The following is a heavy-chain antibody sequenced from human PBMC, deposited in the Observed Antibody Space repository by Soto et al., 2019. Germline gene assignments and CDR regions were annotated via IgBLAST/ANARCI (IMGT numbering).Heavy chain of an antibody. CDR3: ARVAPPTLVRGVIKGPPYGMDV. Sequence: GASVKVSCKASGGTFSSYAISWVRQAPGQGLEWMGGIIPIFGTANYAQKFQGRATITADESTSTAYMELSSLRSEDTAVYYCARVAPPTLVRGVIKGPPYGMDVWGQGTTVTVSS. D-gene: IGHD3-10*01. V-gene: IGHV1-69*13. CDR1: GGTFSSYA. J-gene: IGHJ6*02. CDR2: IIPIFGTA.